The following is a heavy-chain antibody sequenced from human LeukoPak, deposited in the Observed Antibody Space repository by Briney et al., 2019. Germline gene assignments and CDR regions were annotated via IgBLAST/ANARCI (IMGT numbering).Heavy chain of an antibody. CDR2: ISSSSSYT. V-gene: IGHV3-11*06. CDR1: GFTFSDYY. CDR3: ARVGNSRGNYDILTGYYPFDY. Sequence: GGSLSLSCAASGFTFSDYYMSWIRQAPGKGLEWVSYISSSSSYTNYADSVKGRFTISRDNAKNSLYLQMNSLRAEDTAVYYCARVGNSRGNYDILTGYYPFDYWGQGTLVTVSS. J-gene: IGHJ4*02. D-gene: IGHD3-9*01.